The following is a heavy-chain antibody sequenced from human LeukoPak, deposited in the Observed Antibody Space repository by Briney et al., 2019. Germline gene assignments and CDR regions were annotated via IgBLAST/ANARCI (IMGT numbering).Heavy chain of an antibody. CDR2: IGSDDST. Sequence: PGGSLRLSCAASGFTFGTNAMSWVRQAPGKGLEWVSGIGSDDSTHYAESVKGRFTISRDNSKNTLYLQTNSLETEDTAIYYCAKDLHFWSGIDYWGQGTLVTVSS. D-gene: IGHD3-3*02. J-gene: IGHJ4*02. CDR1: GFTFGTNA. CDR3: AKDLHFWSGIDY. V-gene: IGHV3-23*01.